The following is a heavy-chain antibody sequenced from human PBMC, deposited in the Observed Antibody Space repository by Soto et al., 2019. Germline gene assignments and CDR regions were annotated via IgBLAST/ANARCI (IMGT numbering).Heavy chain of an antibody. CDR3: ARGYGRNFDY. CDR2: IYYSGST. V-gene: IGHV4-31*03. Sequence: TSETLSLTCTVSGGSISSGGYYWSWIREHPGKGLEWTGYIYYSGSTYYNPSLKSRVTISVDTSKNQFSLKLSSVTAADTAVYYCARGYGRNFDYWGQGTLVTVSS. D-gene: IGHD5-18*01. CDR1: GGSISSGGYY. J-gene: IGHJ4*02.